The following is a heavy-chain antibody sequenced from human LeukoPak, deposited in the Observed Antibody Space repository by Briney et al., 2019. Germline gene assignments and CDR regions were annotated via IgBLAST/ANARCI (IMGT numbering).Heavy chain of an antibody. CDR2: IYYSGST. V-gene: IGHV4-39*01. CDR1: GGSISSSSYY. D-gene: IGHD6-19*01. CDR3: ARMGAVAGNFRRASNWFDP. J-gene: IGHJ5*02. Sequence: PSETLSLTCTVSGGSISSSSYYWGWIRQPPGKGLEWIGSIYYSGSTYYNPSLKSRVTISVDTSKNQFSLKLSSVTAADTAVYYCARMGAVAGNFRRASNWFDPWGQGTLVTVSS.